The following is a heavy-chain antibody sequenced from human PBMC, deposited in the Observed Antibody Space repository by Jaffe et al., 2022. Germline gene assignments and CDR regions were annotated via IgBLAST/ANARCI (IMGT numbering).Heavy chain of an antibody. J-gene: IGHJ3*02. CDR1: GFTFSTYA. D-gene: IGHD6-19*01. V-gene: IGHV3-23*01. CDR3: AKDRSGWQNAFDI. Sequence: EVQLLESGGDLVQPGGSLRLSCAASGFTFSTYAMSWVRQAPGKGLEWVSSISGSGGSTYYADSVKGRFTISRDNSKNTLCLHMNSLRAEDTALYHCAKDRSGWQNAFDIWGQGTMVTVSS. CDR2: ISGSGGST.